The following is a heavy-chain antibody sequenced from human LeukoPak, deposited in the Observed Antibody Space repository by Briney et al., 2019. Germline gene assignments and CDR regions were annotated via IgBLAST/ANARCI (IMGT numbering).Heavy chain of an antibody. J-gene: IGHJ4*02. D-gene: IGHD3-10*01. V-gene: IGHV4-59*01. CDR1: GGSISSYY. CDR2: IYYSGST. CDR3: ARGVIMVRGVLDY. Sequence: PSETLSHTCTVSGGSISSYYWSWIRQPPGKGLEWIGYIYYSGSTNYNPSLKSRVTISVDTSKNQFSLKLSSVTAADTAVYYCARGVIMVRGVLDYWGQGTLVTVSS.